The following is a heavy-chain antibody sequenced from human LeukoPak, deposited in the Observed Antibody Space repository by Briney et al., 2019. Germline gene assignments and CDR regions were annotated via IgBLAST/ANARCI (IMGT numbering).Heavy chain of an antibody. CDR3: ARDGPSAAAKDY. Sequence: GGSLRLSCAASGFTFSSYSMNWVRQAPGKGLVWVSRINSDGSSTSYADSVKGRFTISRDNAKNTLYLQMNSLRAEDTAVYYCARDGPSAAAKDYWGQGTLVTVSS. CDR1: GFTFSSYS. D-gene: IGHD6-13*01. V-gene: IGHV3-74*01. CDR2: INSDGSST. J-gene: IGHJ4*02.